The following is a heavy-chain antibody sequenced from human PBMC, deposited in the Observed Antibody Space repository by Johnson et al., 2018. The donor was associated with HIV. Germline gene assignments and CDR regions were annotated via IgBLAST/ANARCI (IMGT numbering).Heavy chain of an antibody. J-gene: IGHJ3*02. CDR3: AKAREYDSTGHDAFDI. Sequence: QMLLVESGGGLVQPGGSLRLSCVASGISFSSYWMHWVRQAPGKGREWVAIISYDGGSKYYADSVKGRFTISRDNSKNTLYLQMNSLRAEDTAVYYCAKAREYDSTGHDAFDIWGQGTMVTVSS. V-gene: IGHV3-30*18. D-gene: IGHD3-22*01. CDR1: GISFSSYW. CDR2: ISYDGGSK.